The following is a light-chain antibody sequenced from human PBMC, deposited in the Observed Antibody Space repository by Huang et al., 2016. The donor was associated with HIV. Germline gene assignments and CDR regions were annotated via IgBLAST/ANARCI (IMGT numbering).Light chain of an antibody. J-gene: IGKJ4*01. CDR2: GAS. CDR3: QQYNNWPPLLT. CDR1: QSINNN. V-gene: IGKV3-15*01. Sequence: IVLTQSPATLSLSPGERAALSCRATQSINNNLAWYQQKRGQSPRLLIYGASTRATGIPARFRGSGSGTEFTLTISSLQSEDFAVYYCQQYNNWPPLLTFGGGTKVEIK.